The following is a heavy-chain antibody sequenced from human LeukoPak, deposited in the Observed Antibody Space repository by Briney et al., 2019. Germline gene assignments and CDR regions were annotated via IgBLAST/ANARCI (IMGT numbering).Heavy chain of an antibody. Sequence: GASVKVSCKASGYTFTGYYMHWVRQAPGQGLEWMGIINPSGGSTSYAQKFQGRVTMTRDMSTSTVYMELSRLRSDDTAVYYCARAGGSIAVAGPVQLWSEYFQHWGQGTLVTVSS. CDR3: ARAGGSIAVAGPVQLWSEYFQH. J-gene: IGHJ1*01. V-gene: IGHV1-46*01. CDR2: INPSGGST. CDR1: GYTFTGYY. D-gene: IGHD6-19*01.